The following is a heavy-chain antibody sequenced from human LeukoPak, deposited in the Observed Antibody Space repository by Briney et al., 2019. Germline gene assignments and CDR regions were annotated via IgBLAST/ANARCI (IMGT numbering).Heavy chain of an antibody. D-gene: IGHD4-17*01. J-gene: IGHJ4*02. V-gene: IGHV3-30*18. CDR3: AKVDPSYGDYSFDY. CDR1: GFTFSNAW. CDR2: ISHDGSNK. Sequence: PGGSLRLSCAASGFTFSNAWMSWVRQAPGKGLEWVAVISHDGSNKYYADSVKGRFTISRDNSKNTLYLQMNSLRAEDTAVYYCAKVDPSYGDYSFDYWGQGTLVTVSS.